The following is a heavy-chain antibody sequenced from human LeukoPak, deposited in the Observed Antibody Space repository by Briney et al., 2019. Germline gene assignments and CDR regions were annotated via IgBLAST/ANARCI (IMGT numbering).Heavy chain of an antibody. D-gene: IGHD6-13*01. CDR1: GGSISSSSYY. V-gene: IGHV4-39*07. J-gene: IGHJ4*02. Sequence: SETLSLTCTVSGGSISSSSYYWGWIRQPPGKGLEWIGSIHYSGSTNYNPSLKSRVTISVDTSKNQFSLKLSSVTAADTAVYYCARGTKYSSSWYENLTLRSYYFDYWGQGTLVTVSS. CDR3: ARGTKYSSSWYENLTLRSYYFDY. CDR2: IHYSGST.